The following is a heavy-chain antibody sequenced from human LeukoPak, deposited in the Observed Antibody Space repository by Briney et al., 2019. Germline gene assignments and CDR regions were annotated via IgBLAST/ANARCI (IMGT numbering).Heavy chain of an antibody. D-gene: IGHD4-23*01. V-gene: IGHV3-48*01. J-gene: IGHJ1*01. Sequence: PGGSLRLSCAASGFTFSSYSMNWVRQAPGKGLEWVSYISSSSSTIYYADSVKGRFTISRDNAKNSLYLQMNSLRAEDTAVYYCARDIGGNSLMTEYFLHWGQGTLVTVSS. CDR2: ISSSSSTI. CDR3: ARDIGGNSLMTEYFLH. CDR1: GFTFSSYS.